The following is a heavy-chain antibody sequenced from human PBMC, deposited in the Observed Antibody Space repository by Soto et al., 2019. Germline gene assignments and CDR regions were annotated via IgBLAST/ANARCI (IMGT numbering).Heavy chain of an antibody. D-gene: IGHD3-9*01. Sequence: PGGSLIHSSGSSGFNFRGSCIHWVRQDSGKGLEWVGRIRAKSNKYATLYAESLKGRFTISRDNSKNTLYLQMNSLRAEDTAVYYCAKEGGDSYYDILIVTPYGMDVWGQGTTVTVAS. V-gene: IGHV3-73*01. CDR3: AKEGGDSYYDILIVTPYGMDV. CDR2: IRAKSNKYAT. J-gene: IGHJ6*02. CDR1: GFNFRGSC.